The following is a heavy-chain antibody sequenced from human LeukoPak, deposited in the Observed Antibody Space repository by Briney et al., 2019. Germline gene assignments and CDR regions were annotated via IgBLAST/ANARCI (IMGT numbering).Heavy chain of an antibody. J-gene: IGHJ4*02. CDR3: ARANPLGLDWLNSAPDY. CDR1: RFTFNTYW. CDR2: IDSDGNST. V-gene: IGHV3-74*01. Sequence: PGGSLRLSCAASRFTFNTYWMHWVRQAPGKGLVWVSRIDSDGNSTAYADSVKGRFTISRDNAKNTLYLQMNSLRAEDTAVYYCARANPLGLDWLNSAPDYWGQGTLVTVSS. D-gene: IGHD3-9*01.